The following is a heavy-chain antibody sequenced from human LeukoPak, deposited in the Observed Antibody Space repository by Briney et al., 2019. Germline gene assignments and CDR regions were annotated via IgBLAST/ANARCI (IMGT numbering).Heavy chain of an antibody. Sequence: ASVKVSCKASGGTFSSYAISWVRQATGQGLEWMGWMSPNSGNTVYAQRFQGRVTMTRDTSITTAYMELSGLTSDDTAVYYCALNWNSLNYWGQGTLVTVSS. V-gene: IGHV1-8*02. CDR1: GGTFSSYA. CDR3: ALNWNSLNY. D-gene: IGHD1/OR15-1a*01. CDR2: MSPNSGNT. J-gene: IGHJ4*02.